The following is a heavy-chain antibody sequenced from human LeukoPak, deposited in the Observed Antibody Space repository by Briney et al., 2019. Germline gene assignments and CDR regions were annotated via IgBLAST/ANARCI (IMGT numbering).Heavy chain of an antibody. CDR1: GYTSTSYA. CDR3: ARDRIHFWSGSGGGRPHPYGMDV. CDR2: ISAYNGNT. V-gene: IGHV1-18*01. D-gene: IGHD3-3*02. J-gene: IGHJ6*02. Sequence: ASVKGSCKASGYTSTSYAISWVRQAPGQGLEWMGWISAYNGNTNYAQKLQGRVTMTTDTSTSTAYMELRSLRSDDTAVYYCARDRIHFWSGSGGGRPHPYGMDVWGQGTTVTVSS.